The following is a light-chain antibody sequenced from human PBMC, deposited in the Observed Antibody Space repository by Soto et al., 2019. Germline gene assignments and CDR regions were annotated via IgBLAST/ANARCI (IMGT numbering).Light chain of an antibody. CDR3: ATWVDSLSVYV. V-gene: IGLV1-47*01. Sequence: QSVLPQPPSASGTPGQRVPVSCPLSTSRLGSNYVYWNQQHPGTPPKLLIYRNDQRPSGVPDRFSGSRSGTSASLAISGLRSEDEAIFYCATWVDSLSVYVFGTGTKVTVL. J-gene: IGLJ1*01. CDR1: TSRLGSNY. CDR2: RND.